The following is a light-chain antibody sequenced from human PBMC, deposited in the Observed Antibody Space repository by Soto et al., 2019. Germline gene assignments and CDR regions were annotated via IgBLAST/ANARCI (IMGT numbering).Light chain of an antibody. Sequence: EIVMTQSPATLSVSAGERATLSCRARQSVRSNLAWYQQKPGQAPRLLIYDTSTRATGVPDRVSGSGSGTDFALTIRSLQSEDFAVYYCQQYNNWPPETFGQGTNVDIK. CDR3: QQYNNWPPET. V-gene: IGKV3D-15*01. CDR2: DTS. CDR1: QSVRSN. J-gene: IGKJ1*01.